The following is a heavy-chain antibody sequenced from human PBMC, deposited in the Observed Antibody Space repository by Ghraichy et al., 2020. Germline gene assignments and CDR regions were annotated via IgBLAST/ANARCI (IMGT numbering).Heavy chain of an antibody. CDR1: GGSISSSSYY. J-gene: IGHJ4*02. V-gene: IGHV4-39*01. CDR2: IYYSGST. Sequence: SETLSLTCTVSGGSISSSSYYWGWIRQPPGKGLEWIWSIYYSGSTYYNQSLKSRVTISVDTSKNQFSLKLSSVTAADTAVYYCARNYDFWSGYYAVDYWGQGTLVTVSS. D-gene: IGHD3-3*01. CDR3: ARNYDFWSGYYAVDY.